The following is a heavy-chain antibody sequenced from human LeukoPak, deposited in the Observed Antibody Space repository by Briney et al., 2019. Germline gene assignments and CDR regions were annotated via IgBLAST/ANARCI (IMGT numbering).Heavy chain of an antibody. D-gene: IGHD6-13*01. CDR3: ARAAAAGTGWFDP. CDR1: GFTFSSYS. CDR2: ISSSSYI. J-gene: IGHJ5*02. Sequence: GGSLRLSCAASGFTFSSYSMNWVRQAPGKGLEWVSSISSSSYIYYADSVKGRFTISRDNAKNSLYLQMNSLRAEDTAVYYCARAAAAGTGWFDPWGQGTLVTVSS. V-gene: IGHV3-21*01.